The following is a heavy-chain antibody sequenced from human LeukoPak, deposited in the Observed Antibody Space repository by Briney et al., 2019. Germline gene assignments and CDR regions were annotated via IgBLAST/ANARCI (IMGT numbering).Heavy chain of an antibody. J-gene: IGHJ4*02. D-gene: IGHD5-24*01. CDR1: GLAFSAYK. CDR2: ISTDGYTT. Sequence: PGGSLRLSCAASGLAFSAYKMHWVRQAPRKGLVWVSRISTDGYTTDYADFVQGRFTASRDNTKNTLYLQMNSLRAEDTAVYYCVREPRDDYNSRFDYWGQGTLVTVSS. CDR3: VREPRDDYNSRFDY. V-gene: IGHV3-74*01.